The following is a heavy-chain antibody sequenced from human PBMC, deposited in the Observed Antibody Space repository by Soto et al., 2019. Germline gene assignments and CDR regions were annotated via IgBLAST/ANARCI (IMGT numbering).Heavy chain of an antibody. Sequence: PSETLSLTCTVSGGSISSYYWGWIRQPPGKGLEWIGYIYYSGSTNYNPSLKSRVTISLDTSKNQFSLKLSSVTAADTAVYYCAGVRSSGRARFDPWGQGTLVTVSS. CDR3: AGVRSSGRARFDP. D-gene: IGHD3-10*01. CDR2: IYYSGST. CDR1: GGSISSYY. J-gene: IGHJ5*02. V-gene: IGHV4-59*01.